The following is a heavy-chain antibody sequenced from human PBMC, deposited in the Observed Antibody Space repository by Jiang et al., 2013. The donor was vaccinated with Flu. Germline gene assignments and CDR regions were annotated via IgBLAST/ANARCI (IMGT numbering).Heavy chain of an antibody. Sequence: SGRSVSWIRQPPRKGLEWLALIYWDDDKRYSPSLKSRLTITKDTSKNQVVLTMTNMDPVDTATYYCAHVWGIGTSRGNDYWGQGTLVTVSS. CDR2: IYWDDDK. CDR3: AHVWGIGTSRGNDY. J-gene: IGHJ4*02. V-gene: IGHV2-5*08. CDR1: SGRS. D-gene: IGHD3-16*01.